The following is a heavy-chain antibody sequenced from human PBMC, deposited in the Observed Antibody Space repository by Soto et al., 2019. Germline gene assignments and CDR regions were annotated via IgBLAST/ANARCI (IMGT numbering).Heavy chain of an antibody. Sequence: QVQLVESGGGVVQPGRSLRLSCAASGFTFSSYGMHWVRQAPGKGLEWVAVISYDGSNKYYADSVKGRFTISRDNSKNTLYLQMNSLRAEDTAVYYCAKPGWGGVLIDYWGQGTLVTVSS. CDR1: GFTFSSYG. CDR3: AKPGWGGVLIDY. J-gene: IGHJ4*02. V-gene: IGHV3-30*18. CDR2: ISYDGSNK. D-gene: IGHD3-16*01.